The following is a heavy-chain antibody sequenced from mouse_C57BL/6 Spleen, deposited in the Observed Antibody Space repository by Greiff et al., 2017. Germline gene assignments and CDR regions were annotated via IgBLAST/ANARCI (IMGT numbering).Heavy chain of an antibody. CDR1: GYTFNSYW. Sequence: VQLQQPGAELVKPGASVKLSCKASGYTFNSYWMHWVKQRPGRGLAWIGRIDPTSGGTKYNAKFQSKATLTVDKPSSPAYMQLSSLTSEDSAVYYCARDGNYPLDYWGQGTTRTVSS. D-gene: IGHD2-1*01. V-gene: IGHV1-72*01. J-gene: IGHJ2*01. CDR3: ARDGNYPLDY. CDR2: IDPTSGGT.